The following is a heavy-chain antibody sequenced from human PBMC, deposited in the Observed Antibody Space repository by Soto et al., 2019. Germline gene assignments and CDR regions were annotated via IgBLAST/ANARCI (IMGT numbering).Heavy chain of an antibody. CDR1: GGTFSSYA. J-gene: IGHJ6*02. D-gene: IGHD1-26*01. V-gene: IGHV1-69*13. CDR2: IIPIFGTA. CDR3: ARDSVGATFAYYYGMDV. Sequence: GASVKVSCKASGGTFSSYAISWVRQAPGQGLEWMGGIIPIFGTANYAQKFQGRVTITADESTSTAYMELSSLRSEDTAVYYCARDSVGATFAYYYGMDVWGQGTTVTVSS.